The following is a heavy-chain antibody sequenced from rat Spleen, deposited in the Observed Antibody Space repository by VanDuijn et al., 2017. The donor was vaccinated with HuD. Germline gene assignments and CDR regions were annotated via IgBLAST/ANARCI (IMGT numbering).Heavy chain of an antibody. CDR3: TTGGYTTDYYYGGWFAY. CDR2: ISYDGSST. Sequence: EVQLVESDGGLVQPGRSLKLSCAASGFTFSDYYMAWVRQAPTKGLEWVATISYDGSSTYYRDSVKGRFTISRDNAKSTLYLQMDSLRSEDTATYYCTTGGYTTDYYYGGWFAYWGQGTLVTVSS. CDR1: GFTFSDYY. D-gene: IGHD1-6*01. V-gene: IGHV5-20*01. J-gene: IGHJ3*01.